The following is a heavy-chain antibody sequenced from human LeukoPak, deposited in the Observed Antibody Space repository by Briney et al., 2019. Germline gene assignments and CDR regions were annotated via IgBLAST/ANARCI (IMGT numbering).Heavy chain of an antibody. D-gene: IGHD6-6*01. CDR2: ISYSGST. Sequence: SETLSLTCTVSGGSISSSSYYWGWIRQPPGKGLEWIGSISYSGSTYYNPSLKSRVTISVDTSKNQFSLKLSSVTAADTAVYYCARVDPDSSSTLEVFDYWGQGTLVTVSS. CDR1: GGSISSSSYY. CDR3: ARVDPDSSSTLEVFDY. J-gene: IGHJ4*02. V-gene: IGHV4-39*01.